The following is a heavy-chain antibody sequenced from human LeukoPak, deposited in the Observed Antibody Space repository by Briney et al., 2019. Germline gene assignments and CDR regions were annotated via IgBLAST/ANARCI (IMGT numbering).Heavy chain of an antibody. J-gene: IGHJ6*02. D-gene: IGHD5-18*01. CDR2: INHSGST. V-gene: IGHV4-34*01. CDR1: GGSFSDYY. CDR3: ARGTQLWSYGMDV. Sequence: PSDTLSLTCAVYGGSFSDYYLSWIRQPPGKGLEWIGEINHSGSTNYNPSLKSRVTISVDTSKNQFSLDLSSVTAADTAVYYCARGTQLWSYGMDVWGQGTTVTVSS.